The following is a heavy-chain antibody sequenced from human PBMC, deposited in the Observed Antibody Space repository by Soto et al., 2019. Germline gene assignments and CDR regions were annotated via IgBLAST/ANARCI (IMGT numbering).Heavy chain of an antibody. J-gene: IGHJ3*02. CDR3: AKDSFSRNCIHDPFDI. CDR1: QFTFSDYA. D-gene: IGHD1-1*01. V-gene: IGHV3-23*01. Sequence: EVQLLESGGGLVQPGGSLRLSCAASQFTFSDYAMSWVRQAPGKGLEWVSVVGGDGGGTYYPDSVKGRFTVSRDNSKNTLYLQMDRLTAEDTAVYYCAKDSFSRNCIHDPFDIWGQGTMVTVSS. CDR2: VGGDGGGT.